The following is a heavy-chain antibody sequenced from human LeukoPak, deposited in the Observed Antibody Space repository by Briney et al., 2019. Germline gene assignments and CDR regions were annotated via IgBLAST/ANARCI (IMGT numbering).Heavy chain of an antibody. CDR2: IYYSGST. Sequence: PSETLSLTCTVSGGSISSSSYYWGWIRQPPGKGLEWIGSIYYSGSTYYNPSLKSRVTISVDTSKNQFSLKLSSVTAADTAVYYCARDAGIAAAGYWGQGTLVTVSS. D-gene: IGHD6-13*01. J-gene: IGHJ4*02. CDR3: ARDAGIAAAGY. CDR1: GGSISSSSYY. V-gene: IGHV4-39*02.